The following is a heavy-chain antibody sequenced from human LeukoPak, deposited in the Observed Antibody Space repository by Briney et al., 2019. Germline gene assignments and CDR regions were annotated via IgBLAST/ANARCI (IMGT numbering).Heavy chain of an antibody. CDR3: AEGVAGTDYYYYYGMDV. J-gene: IGHJ6*02. CDR2: INPNSGGT. V-gene: IGHV1-2*02. D-gene: IGHD6-19*01. CDR1: GYTFTGYY. Sequence: ASVTVSCKASGYTFTGYYMHWVRQAPGQGLEWMGWINPNSGGTNYAQKFQGRVTMTRDTSISTAYMELSRLRSDDTAVYYCAEGVAGTDYYYYYGMDVWGQGTTVTVSS.